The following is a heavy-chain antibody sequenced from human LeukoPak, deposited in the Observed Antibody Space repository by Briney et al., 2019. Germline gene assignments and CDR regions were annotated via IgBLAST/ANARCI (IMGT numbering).Heavy chain of an antibody. CDR2: IKQDGSEK. Sequence: GGSLRLSCAASGFTFSSYWMSWVRQAPGKGLEWVANIKQDGSEKYYVDSVKGRFTISRDNAKNSLYLQMNSLGAEDTAVYYCASGGYSSGWYYFDYWGQGTLVTDSS. J-gene: IGHJ4*02. CDR3: ASGGYSSGWYYFDY. D-gene: IGHD6-19*01. V-gene: IGHV3-7*01. CDR1: GFTFSSYW.